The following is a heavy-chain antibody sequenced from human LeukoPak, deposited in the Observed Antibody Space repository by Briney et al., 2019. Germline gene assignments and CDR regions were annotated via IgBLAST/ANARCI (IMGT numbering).Heavy chain of an antibody. D-gene: IGHD5-12*01. CDR2: IYSSGST. CDR1: GGSLSSGSHY. CDR3: AESGYDLADY. V-gene: IGHV4-61*02. J-gene: IGHJ4*02. Sequence: PSETLSLTCTVSGGSLSSGSHYWSWIRQPAGEGLEWIGRIYSSGSTNYNPSLKSRVTISVDTSKNQFSLKLSSVTAADTAVYYCAESGYDLADYWGQGTLVTVSS.